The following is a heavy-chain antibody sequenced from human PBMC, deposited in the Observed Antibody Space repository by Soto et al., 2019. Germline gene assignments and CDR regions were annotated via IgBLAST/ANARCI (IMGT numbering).Heavy chain of an antibody. CDR3: ARETGASTGGFDY. CDR1: GGSISSVDYY. CDR2: IYYSGST. Sequence: SETLSLTCTVSGGSISSVDYYWSWIRQPPGKGLEWIGNIYYSGSTYYNPSLKSRITISLDTSKKQFSLKVRSVTAADTAVYYCARETGASTGGFDYWGQGTLVTVSS. V-gene: IGHV4-30-4*01. J-gene: IGHJ4*02. D-gene: IGHD1-26*01.